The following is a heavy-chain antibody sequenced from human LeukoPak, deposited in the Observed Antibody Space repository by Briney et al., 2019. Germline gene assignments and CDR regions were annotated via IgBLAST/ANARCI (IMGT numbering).Heavy chain of an antibody. CDR2: IIPIFGTA. CDR3: ARDRGSSGWYPHYFDY. CDR1: GGTFSSYA. V-gene: IGHV1-69*13. J-gene: IGHJ4*02. D-gene: IGHD6-19*01. Sequence: SVKVSCKASGGTFSSYAISWVRQAPGQGLEWMGGIIPIFGTANYAQKFQGRVTITADESTRTAYMELSSLRSEDTAVYYCARDRGSSGWYPHYFDYWGQGTLVTVSS.